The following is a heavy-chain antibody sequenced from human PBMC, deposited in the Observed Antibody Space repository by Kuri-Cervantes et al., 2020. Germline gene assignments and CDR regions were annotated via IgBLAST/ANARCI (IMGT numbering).Heavy chain of an antibody. J-gene: IGHJ6*02. V-gene: IGHV1-2*04. CDR1: GYTFTGYY. D-gene: IGHD1-26*01. CDR3: ARDQYIVGATTYYYYGMDV. CDR2: INPNSSGT. Sequence: ASVKVSCKASGYTFTGYYMHWVRQAPGQGLEWMGWINPNSSGTNYAQKFQGWVTMTRDTSISTAYMELSRLRSEDTAVYYCARDQYIVGATTYYYYGMDVWGQGTTVTVSS.